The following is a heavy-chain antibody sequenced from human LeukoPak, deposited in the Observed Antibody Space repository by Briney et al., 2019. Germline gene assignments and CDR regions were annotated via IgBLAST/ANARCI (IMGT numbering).Heavy chain of an antibody. CDR1: ELAFSTYN. CDR3: AKDLVVLRFLEWFHRPDY. D-gene: IGHD3-3*01. V-gene: IGHV3-48*01. CDR2: ISTGSSTT. Sequence: GGSLRLSCAASELAFSTYNMNWVRQAPGKGLEWVSYISTGSSTTYYADSVKGRFTISRDNSKNTLYLQMNSLRAEDTAVYYCAKDLVVLRFLEWFHRPDYWGQGTLVTVSS. J-gene: IGHJ4*02.